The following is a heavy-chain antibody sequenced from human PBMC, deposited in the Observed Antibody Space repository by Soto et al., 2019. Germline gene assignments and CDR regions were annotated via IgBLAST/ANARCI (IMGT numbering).Heavy chain of an antibody. Sequence: ASVKVSCKASGGTFSSYAISWVRQAPGQGLEWMGGIIPIFGTANYAQKFQGRVTITADESTSTAYMELSSLGSEDTAVYYCAKNRGYSYGYGDLDYWGQGTLVTVSS. CDR1: GGTFSSYA. CDR3: AKNRGYSYGYGDLDY. V-gene: IGHV1-69*13. J-gene: IGHJ4*02. CDR2: IIPIFGTA. D-gene: IGHD5-18*01.